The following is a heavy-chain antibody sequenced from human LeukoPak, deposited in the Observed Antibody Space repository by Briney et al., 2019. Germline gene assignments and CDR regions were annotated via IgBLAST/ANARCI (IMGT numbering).Heavy chain of an antibody. CDR3: VRGLDSSSYVDS. Sequence: PSETLSLTCTVSGGSISSGVYYWSWIRQPPGKGLEWIGYIYYSGSAYYSPSLKSRLIMSVDTSKNQSSLKLSSVTAADTAVYYCVRGLDSSSYVDSWGQGTLVTVSS. CDR2: IYYSGSA. D-gene: IGHD6-13*01. CDR1: GGSISSGVYY. V-gene: IGHV4-30-4*01. J-gene: IGHJ4*02.